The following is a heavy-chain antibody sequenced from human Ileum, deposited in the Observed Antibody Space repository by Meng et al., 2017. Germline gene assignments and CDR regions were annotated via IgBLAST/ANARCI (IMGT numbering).Heavy chain of an antibody. D-gene: IGHD4-23*01. V-gene: IGHV4-4*02. J-gene: IGHJ4*02. CDR3: ARHGGYSQDF. Sequence: VQLQESGPGLVRPSGTLSLTFVVSSGSISSNTYWSWVRQPPGKGLEWIGQISHSGSAYYNPSLKSRVTMSVDKSKSQFSLMLTSVTAADTAIYYCARHGGYSQDFWGQGTLVTVSS. CDR1: SGSISSNTY. CDR2: ISHSGSA.